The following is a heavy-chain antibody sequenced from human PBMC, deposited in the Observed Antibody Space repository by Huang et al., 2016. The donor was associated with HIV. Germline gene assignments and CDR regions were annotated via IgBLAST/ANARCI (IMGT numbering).Heavy chain of an antibody. J-gene: IGHJ4*02. CDR2: ISGSGGIT. Sequence: EVQLLESGGGLVQPGGSLRLSCAASGFTFSSYAMTWVRQAPGKGLEGVSAISGSGGITSYADSVKGRFTISRDNSKNTLYLQMNSLRAEDTAVYYCAKRAGCSGGSCYSGMDYWGQGTLVTVSS. CDR1: GFTFSSYA. CDR3: AKRAGCSGGSCYSGMDY. D-gene: IGHD2-15*01. V-gene: IGHV3-23*01.